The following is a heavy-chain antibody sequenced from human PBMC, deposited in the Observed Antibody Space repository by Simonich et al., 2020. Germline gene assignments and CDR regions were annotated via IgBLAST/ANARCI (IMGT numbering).Heavy chain of an antibody. CDR2: SNHSGRT. V-gene: IGHV4-34*01. Sequence: QVQLQQWGAGLLKPSETLSLTCAVYGGSFSGYYWSGIRQPPGKGLEWIGESNHSGRTNYNPSLKSRVTISVDTSKNQFSLKLSSVTAADMAVYYCARGKGWKNAFDIWGQGTMVTVSS. CDR1: GGSFSGYY. D-gene: IGHD1-1*01. J-gene: IGHJ3*02. CDR3: ARGKGWKNAFDI.